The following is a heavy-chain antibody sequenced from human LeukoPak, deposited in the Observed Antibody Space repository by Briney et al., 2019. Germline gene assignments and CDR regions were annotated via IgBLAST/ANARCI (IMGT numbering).Heavy chain of an antibody. CDR3: ARAPGDIVATIFDY. Sequence: PSETLSLTCTVSGGSISSGGYYWSWIRQHPGKGLEWIGYIYYSGSTYYNPSLKSRVTITVDTSNNQFSLKLSSVTAADTAVYYCARAPGDIVATIFDYWGQGTLVTVSS. V-gene: IGHV4-31*03. CDR2: IYYSGST. J-gene: IGHJ4*02. CDR1: GGSISSGGYY. D-gene: IGHD5-12*01.